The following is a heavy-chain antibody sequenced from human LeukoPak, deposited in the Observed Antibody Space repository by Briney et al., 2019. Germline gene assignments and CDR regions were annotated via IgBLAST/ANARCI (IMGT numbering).Heavy chain of an antibody. CDR1: GGSISSGGYY. CDR3: ARTYYDFWSGYPVRGMDV. CDR2: IYYSGST. Sequence: SETLSLTCTVSGGSISSGGYYWGWIRQHPGKGLEWIGYIYYSGSTYYNPSLKSRVTISVDTSKNQFSLKLSSVTAADTAVYYCARTYYDFWSGYPVRGMDVWGQGTTVTVSS. D-gene: IGHD3-3*01. V-gene: IGHV4-31*03. J-gene: IGHJ6*02.